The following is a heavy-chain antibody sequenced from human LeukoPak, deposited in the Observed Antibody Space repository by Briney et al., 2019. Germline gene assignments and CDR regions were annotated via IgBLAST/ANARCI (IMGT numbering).Heavy chain of an antibody. J-gene: IGHJ6*02. CDR2: ISSSGSTI. D-gene: IGHD2-15*01. Sequence: PGGSLRLSCAASGFTFSSYEMNWVRQAPGKGLEWVSYISSSGSTIYYADSVKGRFTISRDNAKNSLYLQMNSLRAEDTAVYYCARDAWTGYCSGGSCYSARIYYYYYGMDVWGQGTTVTASS. CDR1: GFTFSSYE. CDR3: ARDAWTGYCSGGSCYSARIYYYYYGMDV. V-gene: IGHV3-48*03.